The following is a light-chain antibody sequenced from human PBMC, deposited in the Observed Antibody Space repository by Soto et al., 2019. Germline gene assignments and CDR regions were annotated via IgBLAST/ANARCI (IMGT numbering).Light chain of an antibody. Sequence: QSALTQPASVSGSPGQSVTISCTGASSVSWYQHHPGKGPKLVLYEVINRPSGISNRFSGSKSGNTAALTIAGLQAEDEAEYYCSSYTTSSTRFGGGTKLTVL. CDR1: SSV. CDR3: SSYTTSSTR. J-gene: IGLJ2*01. V-gene: IGLV2-14*01. CDR2: EVI.